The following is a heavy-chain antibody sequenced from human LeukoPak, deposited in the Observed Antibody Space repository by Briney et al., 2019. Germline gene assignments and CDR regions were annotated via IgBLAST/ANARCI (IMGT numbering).Heavy chain of an antibody. CDR2: INPNSGGT. J-gene: IGHJ4*02. V-gene: IGHV1-2*02. D-gene: IGHD3-22*01. Sequence: ASVTVSFKASGYTFTVYYMHWVRQAPGQGLEWMGWINPNSGGTNYSQKFQGRVTMTRDTSISTAYMEPSRLRSDDTAVYYCARVERGNYYDSSGYPPGGKDYWGQGTLVTVSS. CDR3: ARVERGNYYDSSGYPPGGKDY. CDR1: GYTFTVYY.